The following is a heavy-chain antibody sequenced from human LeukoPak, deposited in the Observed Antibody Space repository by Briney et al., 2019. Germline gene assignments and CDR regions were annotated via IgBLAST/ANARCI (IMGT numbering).Heavy chain of an antibody. V-gene: IGHV3-23*01. CDR1: GFTFSSYA. J-gene: IGHJ6*03. CDR2: ISGNGGST. CDR3: AKAAALTTVTTVGYYYYYMDV. Sequence: GGSLRLSCAASGFTFSSYAMSWVRQAPGKGLEWVSGISGNGGSTYYADSVKGRFTISRDNSKNTLYLQMNSLRAEDTAVYYCAKAAALTTVTTVGYYYYYMDVWGKGTTVTVSS. D-gene: IGHD4-17*01.